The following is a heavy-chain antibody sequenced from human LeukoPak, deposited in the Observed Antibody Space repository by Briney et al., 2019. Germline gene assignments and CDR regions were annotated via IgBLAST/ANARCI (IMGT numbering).Heavy chain of an antibody. V-gene: IGHV4-59*01. D-gene: IGHD3-3*01. CDR2: IYYSGST. J-gene: IGHJ5*02. CDR1: GGSISSYY. CDR3: ARVINDFWSGYYAEPIWFDP. Sequence: NPSETLSLTCTVSGGSISSYYWSWIRQPPGKGLEWIGYIYYSGSTNYNPSLKSRVTISVDTSKNQFSLKLSSVTAADTAVYYCARVINDFWSGYYAEPIWFDPWGQGTLVTVSS.